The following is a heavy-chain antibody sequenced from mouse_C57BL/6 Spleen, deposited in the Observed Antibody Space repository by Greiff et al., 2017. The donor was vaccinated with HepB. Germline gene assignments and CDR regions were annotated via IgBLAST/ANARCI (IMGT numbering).Heavy chain of an antibody. CDR2: INPSNGGT. V-gene: IGHV1-53*01. J-gene: IGHJ2*01. Sequence: QVHVKQSGTELVKPGASVKLSCKASGYTFTSYWMHWVKQRPGQGLEWIGNINPSNGGTNYNEKFKSKATLTVDKSSSTAYMQLRSLTSEDSAVYYCARWGDGGYFDYWGQGTTLTVSS. CDR1: GYTFTSYW. D-gene: IGHD3-3*01. CDR3: ARWGDGGYFDY.